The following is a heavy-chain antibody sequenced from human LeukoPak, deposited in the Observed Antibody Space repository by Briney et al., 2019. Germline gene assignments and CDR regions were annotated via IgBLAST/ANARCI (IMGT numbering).Heavy chain of an antibody. CDR2: ISGSGGST. V-gene: IGHV3-23*01. D-gene: IGHD1-26*01. CDR3: AKDPEYVGATN. CDR1: GFTSSSYA. J-gene: IGHJ4*02. Sequence: GGSLRLSCAASGFTSSSYAMNWVRQAPGKGLEWVSAISGSGGSTYYADSVKGRFTISRDNSKNTPYLQMNSLRAEDTAVYYCAKDPEYVGATNWGQGTLVTVSS.